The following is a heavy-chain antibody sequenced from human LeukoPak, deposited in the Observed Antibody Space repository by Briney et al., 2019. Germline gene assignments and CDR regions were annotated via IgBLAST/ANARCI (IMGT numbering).Heavy chain of an antibody. CDR1: GFTFSNYA. V-gene: IGHV3-72*01. Sequence: GGSLRLSCAASGFTFSNYAMSWVRQAPGKGLDWIGCSRNRAHSYSTEYAASVKGRFTVSRADSENSLYLQMNSLKTDDTAVYYCVALIRGLGYWGQGTLVTVSS. J-gene: IGHJ4*02. CDR2: SRNRAHSYST. D-gene: IGHD3-10*01. CDR3: VALIRGLGY.